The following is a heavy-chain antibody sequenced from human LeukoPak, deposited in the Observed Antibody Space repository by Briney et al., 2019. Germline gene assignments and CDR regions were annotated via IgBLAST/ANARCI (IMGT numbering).Heavy chain of an antibody. CDR1: GYTFTSYG. Sequence: GASVKVSCKASGYTFTSYGISWVRQAPGQGLEWMGWISAYNGNTNYAQKLQGRVTMTTDTSTSTAYMELSSLGSEDTAVYYCARSKGILYDFWSGYYTFDAFDIWGQGTMVTVSS. D-gene: IGHD3-3*01. V-gene: IGHV1-18*01. CDR3: ARSKGILYDFWSGYYTFDAFDI. J-gene: IGHJ3*02. CDR2: ISAYNGNT.